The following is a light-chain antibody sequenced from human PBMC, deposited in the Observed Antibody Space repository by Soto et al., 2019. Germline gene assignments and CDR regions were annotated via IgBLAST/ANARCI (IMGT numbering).Light chain of an antibody. CDR3: SSYTSRSTRV. CDR2: DVS. J-gene: IGLJ7*01. Sequence: QSALTQPASVSGSPGQSVTISCTGTSSDVGGYNYVSWYQHHPGKAPKLMIYDVSNRHSGVSNRFSVSKSGNTASLTISGRQAEEEADYYCSSYTSRSTRVFGTGTQLTVL. CDR1: SSDVGGYNY. V-gene: IGLV2-14*03.